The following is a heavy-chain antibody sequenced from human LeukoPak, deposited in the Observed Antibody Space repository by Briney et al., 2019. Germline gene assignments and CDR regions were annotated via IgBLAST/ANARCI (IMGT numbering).Heavy chain of an antibody. D-gene: IGHD1-26*01. CDR2: ISSSSTI. CDR3: ARDFIYSGSYSR. CDR1: GFTFSSYS. Sequence: PGGSLRLSCAASGFTFSSYSMNWVRQAPGKGLEWVSYISSSSTIYYADSVKGRFTISRDNAKNSLYLQMNSLRDEDTAVYYCARDFIYSGSYSRWGQGTLVTVSS. J-gene: IGHJ4*02. V-gene: IGHV3-48*02.